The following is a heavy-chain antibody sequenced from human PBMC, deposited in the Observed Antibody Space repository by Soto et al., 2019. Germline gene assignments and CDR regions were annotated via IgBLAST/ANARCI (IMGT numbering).Heavy chain of an antibody. CDR3: ARGGGYDSFDF. D-gene: IGHD3-3*01. CDR1: VVTISYGGYS. V-gene: IGHV4-30-2*06. J-gene: IGHJ4*02. Sequence: PSETLCITCSFSVVTISYGGYSWSWIRQSPGKGLEWLGYISHVETTYYNPSFQSRLSLSIDRTRNQFSLSLSSITAADKAVYYCARGGGYDSFDFWGQGIKVTVSS. CDR2: ISHVETT.